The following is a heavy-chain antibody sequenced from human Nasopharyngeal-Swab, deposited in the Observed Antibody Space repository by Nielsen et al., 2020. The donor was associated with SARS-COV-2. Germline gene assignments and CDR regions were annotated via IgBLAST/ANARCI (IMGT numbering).Heavy chain of an antibody. V-gene: IGHV3-73*01. Sequence: GGSLRLSCAASGFIFSASAMQWVRQAPGKGLEWLGRIGDKDHNYATTYGASVKGRFTISRDDSKNTAFLQMDSLKTEDTALYYCTTDFYFDYWGQGTLVTVSS. CDR1: GFIFSASA. J-gene: IGHJ4*02. CDR2: IGDKDHNYAT. CDR3: TTDFYFDY.